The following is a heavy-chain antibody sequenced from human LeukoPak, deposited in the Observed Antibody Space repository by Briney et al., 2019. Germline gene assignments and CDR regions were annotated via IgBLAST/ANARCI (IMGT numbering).Heavy chain of an antibody. D-gene: IGHD3-10*01. Sequence: WGWLRQPPGKEPEWIATIYYTGSTYYNPSLKSRVTISIDTSKNQFSLRLTSVTATDTAVYHCARHSGSGSLSRPFDPWGQGTLVTVSS. CDR3: ARHSGSGSLSRPFDP. CDR2: IYYTGST. J-gene: IGHJ5*02. V-gene: IGHV4-39*01.